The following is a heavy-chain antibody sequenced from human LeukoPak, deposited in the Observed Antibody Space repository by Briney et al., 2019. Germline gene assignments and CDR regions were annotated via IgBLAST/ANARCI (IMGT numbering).Heavy chain of an antibody. CDR2: INWNGGST. CDR1: GFTFDDYG. V-gene: IGHV3-20*04. CDR3: AREGITIKGFDP. D-gene: IGHD3-9*01. J-gene: IGHJ5*02. Sequence: GGSLRLSCAASGFTFDDYGMSWVRQAPGKGLEWVSGINWNGGSTGYADSVEGRFTISRDNAKNSLYLQMNCLRAEDTALYYCAREGITIKGFDPWGQGTLVTVSS.